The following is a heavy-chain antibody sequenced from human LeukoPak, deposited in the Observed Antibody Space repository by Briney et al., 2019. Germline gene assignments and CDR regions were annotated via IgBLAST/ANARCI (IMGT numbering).Heavy chain of an antibody. Sequence: GASVKVSCKASGYTFTNYGISWVRQAPGQGLEWVGWISPNNGDTNYAQKLQGRVTMTTDTSTTTAYMELRNLRSEDTAVYYCARGVEMATILDYFDYWGQGTLVTVSS. V-gene: IGHV1-18*01. J-gene: IGHJ4*02. D-gene: IGHD5-24*01. CDR3: ARGVEMATILDYFDY. CDR1: GYTFTNYG. CDR2: ISPNNGDT.